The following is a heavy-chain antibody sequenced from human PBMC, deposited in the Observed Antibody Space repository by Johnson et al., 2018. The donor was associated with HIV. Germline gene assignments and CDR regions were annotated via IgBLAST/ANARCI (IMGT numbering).Heavy chain of an antibody. V-gene: IGHV3-23*04. Sequence: MLLVESGGGVVRPGGSLRLSCAASGFTFDDYGMSWVRQAPGKGLEWVSSISGSGGSTYYADSVKGRFTISRDNSKNTLYLQVNSLRAEDTAVYYCAKESSYYYDNSGPYWGQGTMFTVSS. D-gene: IGHD3-22*01. CDR1: GFTFDDYG. CDR3: AKESSYYYDNSGPY. CDR2: ISGSGGST. J-gene: IGHJ3*01.